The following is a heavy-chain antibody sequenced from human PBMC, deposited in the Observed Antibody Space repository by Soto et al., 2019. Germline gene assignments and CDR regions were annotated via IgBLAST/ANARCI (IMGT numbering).Heavy chain of an antibody. D-gene: IGHD1-26*01. J-gene: IGHJ6*02. CDR1: GYSISSGYY. CDR3: ARGGDHSGSYYYYYGMDV. CDR2: IYHSGST. Sequence: SETLSLTCAVSGYSISSGYYWGWIRQPPGKGLEWIGSIYHSGSTYYNPSLKSRVTISVDTSKNQFSLKLSSVTAADTAVYYCARGGDHSGSYYYYYGMDVWGQGTTVTVSS. V-gene: IGHV4-38-2*01.